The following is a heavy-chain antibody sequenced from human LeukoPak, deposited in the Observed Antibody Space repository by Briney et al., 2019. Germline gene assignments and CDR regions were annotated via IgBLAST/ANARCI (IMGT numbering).Heavy chain of an antibody. Sequence: GGSLRLSCAASGFIFSTYWMSWVRQAPGKGLEWVSAISNNGGYTYYADSVQGRFTISRDNSKSTLCLQMNSLRAEDTAVYYCAKQLGYCSDGSCYFPYWGQGTLVTVSS. CDR1: GFIFSTYW. CDR3: AKQLGYCSDGSCYFPY. D-gene: IGHD2-15*01. J-gene: IGHJ4*02. V-gene: IGHV3-23*01. CDR2: ISNNGGYT.